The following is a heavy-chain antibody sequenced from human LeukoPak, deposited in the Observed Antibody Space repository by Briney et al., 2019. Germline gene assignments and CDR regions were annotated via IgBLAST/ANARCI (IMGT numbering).Heavy chain of an antibody. CDR2: ISAYNGNT. CDR3: ARDFNRESGYYYDSSGYYPNFDY. Sequence: ASVKVSCKASGYTFTSYYMHWVRQAPGQGLEWMGWISAYNGNTNYAQKLQGRVTMTTDTSTSTAYMELRSLRSDDTAVYYCARDFNRESGYYYDSSGYYPNFDYWGQGTLVTVSS. V-gene: IGHV1-18*04. CDR1: GYTFTSYY. J-gene: IGHJ4*02. D-gene: IGHD3-22*01.